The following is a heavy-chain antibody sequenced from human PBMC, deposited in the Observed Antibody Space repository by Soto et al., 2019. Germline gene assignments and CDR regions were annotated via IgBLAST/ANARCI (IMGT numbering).Heavy chain of an antibody. CDR2: TYYRSKWYN. D-gene: IGHD5-12*01. V-gene: IGHV6-1*01. Sequence: TLSLTCAISGDSVSSNSAAWNFIRQSPSRGLEWLGRTYYRSKWYNDYAVSVKSRITINPDTSKNQFSLQLNSVTPEDTAVYYCARDIAATIPAYYYYGMDVWGQGTTVTVSS. CDR3: ARDIAATIPAYYYYGMDV. CDR1: GDSVSSNSAA. J-gene: IGHJ6*02.